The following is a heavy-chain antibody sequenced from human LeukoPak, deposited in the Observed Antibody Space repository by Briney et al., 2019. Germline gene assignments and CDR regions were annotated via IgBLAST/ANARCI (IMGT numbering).Heavy chain of an antibody. V-gene: IGHV3-48*03. J-gene: IGHJ4*02. D-gene: IGHD3-22*01. Sequence: PGGSLSLSCAASGFPFSSYEMNWVRQAPGKGLEWGSYISSSGNTIYYTDSVKGRFTISRDNAKNSLYLQMNSLRAEDTALYYCARTNYYDISGYDYWGQGTLVTVSS. CDR1: GFPFSSYE. CDR2: ISSSGNTI. CDR3: ARTNYYDISGYDY.